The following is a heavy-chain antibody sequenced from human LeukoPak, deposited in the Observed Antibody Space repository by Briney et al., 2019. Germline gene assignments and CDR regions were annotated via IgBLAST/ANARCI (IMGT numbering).Heavy chain of an antibody. CDR3: ARGGYSSSWDTPTYYYYGMDV. CDR2: IIPILGIA. V-gene: IGHV1-69*04. J-gene: IGHJ6*02. CDR1: GGTFSSYA. Sequence: SVKVSCKASGGTFSSYAFSWVRQAPGQGLEWMGRIIPILGIANYAQKFQGRVTITTDKSTSTAYMELSSLRSEDTAVYYCARGGYSSSWDTPTYYYYGMDVWGQGTTVTVSS. D-gene: IGHD6-13*01.